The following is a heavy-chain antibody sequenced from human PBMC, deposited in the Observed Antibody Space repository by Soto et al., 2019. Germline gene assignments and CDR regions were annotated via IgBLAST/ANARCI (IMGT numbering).Heavy chain of an antibody. D-gene: IGHD6-13*01. J-gene: IGHJ4*02. CDR3: ARGSIAAAALNY. V-gene: IGHV4-34*01. Sequence: SETLSLTCAVYGGSFSGYYWSWIRQPPGKGLEWIGEINHSGSTNYNPSLKSRVTISVDTSKNQFSLKLSSVTAADTAVYYCARGSIAAAALNYWGQGTLVTVSS. CDR2: INHSGST. CDR1: GGSFSGYY.